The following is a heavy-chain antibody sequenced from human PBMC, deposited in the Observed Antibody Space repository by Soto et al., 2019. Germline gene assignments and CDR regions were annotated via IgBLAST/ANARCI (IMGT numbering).Heavy chain of an antibody. CDR2: IYYSGST. V-gene: IGHV4-59*01. J-gene: IGHJ5*02. Sequence: PSETLSLTCTVSGGPIRSYHWSWIRQPPGKGLEWIGYIYYSGSTNYNPSLKSRVTISVETSKNQFSLKLSSVTAADTAVYYCASIIAVAGTSDWFDPWGQGTPVTVSS. CDR1: GGPIRSYH. CDR3: ASIIAVAGTSDWFDP. D-gene: IGHD6-19*01.